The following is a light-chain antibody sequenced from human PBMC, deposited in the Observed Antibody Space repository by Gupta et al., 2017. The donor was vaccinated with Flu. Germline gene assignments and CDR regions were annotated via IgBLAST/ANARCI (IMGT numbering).Light chain of an antibody. CDR2: RNN. CDR3: SAWDSSLRARL. Sequence: NSANVGNQGAAWLQQDQGNPPKLLSYRNNDRPSGISDRFSASRSGTTASLTITGLQAEDEGDYYCSAWDSSLRARLFGGGTSLTVL. CDR1: SANVGNQG. V-gene: IGLV10-54*04. J-gene: IGLJ3*02.